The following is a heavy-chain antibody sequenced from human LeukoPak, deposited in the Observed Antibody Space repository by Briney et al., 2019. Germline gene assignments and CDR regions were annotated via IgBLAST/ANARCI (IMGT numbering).Heavy chain of an antibody. D-gene: IGHD1/OR15-1a*01. CDR1: GGSISSSSYY. CDR2: IYYSGST. J-gene: IGHJ4*02. CDR3: ARHQEGEQRTYYFDY. Sequence: SGTLSLTCTVSGGSISSSSYYWGWIRQPPGKGLEWIGSIYYSGSTYYNPSLKSRVTISVDTSKNQFSLKLSSVTAADTAVYYCARHQEGEQRTYYFDYWGQGTLVTVSS. V-gene: IGHV4-39*01.